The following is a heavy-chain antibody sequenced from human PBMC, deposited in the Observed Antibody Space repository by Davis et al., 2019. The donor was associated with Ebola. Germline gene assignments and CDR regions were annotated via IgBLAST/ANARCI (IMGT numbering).Heavy chain of an antibody. CDR1: GYTFTSYY. J-gene: IGHJ6*02. D-gene: IGHD1-26*01. CDR3: ARRGIVGATGIYYYGMDV. CDR2: INPSGGST. V-gene: IGHV1-46*01. Sequence: AASVKVSCKASGYTFTSYYMHWVRQAPGQGLEWMGIINPSGGSTSYAQKFQGRVTMTRDTSTSTVYMELSSLRSEDTAVYYCARRGIVGATGIYYYGMDVWGQGTLVTVSS.